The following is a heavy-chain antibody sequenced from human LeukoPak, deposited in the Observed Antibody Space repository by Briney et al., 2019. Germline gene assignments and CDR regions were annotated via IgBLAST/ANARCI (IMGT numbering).Heavy chain of an antibody. CDR3: ARATNRDSGSYYFIY. D-gene: IGHD1-26*01. Sequence: ASVKVSCKASGYTFTGYGISWVRQPPGQGLEWMAWISTYNGNTNYAQNLQGRVTMTTDTSTSTAYMELRSLRSDDTAVYYCARATNRDSGSYYFIYWGQGTLVTVSS. CDR2: ISTYNGNT. V-gene: IGHV1-18*01. CDR1: GYTFTGYG. J-gene: IGHJ4*02.